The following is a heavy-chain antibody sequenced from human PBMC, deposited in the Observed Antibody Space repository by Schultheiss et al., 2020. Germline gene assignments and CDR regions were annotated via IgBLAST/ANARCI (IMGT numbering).Heavy chain of an antibody. D-gene: IGHD6-13*01. V-gene: IGHV4-34*01. J-gene: IGHJ6*02. CDR2: IYYSGST. CDR1: GGSFSGYY. Sequence: SETLSLTCAVYGGSFSGYYWSWIRQPPGKGLEWIGYIYYSGSTNYNPSLKSRVTISVDTSKNQFSLKLSSVTAADTAVYYCASRRRAAAGRKTRDFYGMDVWGQGTTVTVSS. CDR3: ASRRRAAAGRKTRDFYGMDV.